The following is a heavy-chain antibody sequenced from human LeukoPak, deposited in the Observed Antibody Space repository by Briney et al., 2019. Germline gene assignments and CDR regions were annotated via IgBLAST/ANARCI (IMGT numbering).Heavy chain of an antibody. Sequence: ASVKVSCKVSGYTLTELSMHWVRQAPGKGLEWMGGFDPEDGETIYAQKFQGRVTMTEDTSTDTAYMELSSLRSEDTAVYYCATASPYYHDSSGYYYFDYWGQGTLVTVSS. CDR2: FDPEDGET. CDR1: GYTLTELS. V-gene: IGHV1-24*01. J-gene: IGHJ4*02. D-gene: IGHD3-22*01. CDR3: ATASPYYHDSSGYYYFDY.